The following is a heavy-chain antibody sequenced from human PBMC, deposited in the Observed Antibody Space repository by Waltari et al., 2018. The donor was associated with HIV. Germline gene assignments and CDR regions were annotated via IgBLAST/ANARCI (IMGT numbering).Heavy chain of an antibody. CDR2: INPNRGGT. D-gene: IGHD4-4*01. CDR3: AREGARMTTMIYYDYGMDV. J-gene: IGHJ6*02. CDR1: GYTFTGYY. Sequence: QVQLVQSGAEVKKPGASVKVSCKASGYTFTGYYMHWVRQAPGQGLEWMGRINPNRGGTNYAQQFQGRVTMTRDTSISTAYMELSRLRSDDTAVYYCAREGARMTTMIYYDYGMDVWGQGTTVTVSS. V-gene: IGHV1-2*06.